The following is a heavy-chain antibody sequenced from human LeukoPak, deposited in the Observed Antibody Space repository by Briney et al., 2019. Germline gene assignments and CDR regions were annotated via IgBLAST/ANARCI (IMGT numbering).Heavy chain of an antibody. V-gene: IGHV1-69*05. Sequence: SVKVSCKASGGTFSSYAISWVRQAPGQGLEWMGGIIPIFGTANYAQKLQGRVTMTTDTSTSTAYMELRSLRSDDTAVYYCARDNFWRPFDPWGQGTLVTVSS. D-gene: IGHD3-3*01. J-gene: IGHJ5*02. CDR1: GGTFSSYA. CDR3: ARDNFWRPFDP. CDR2: IIPIFGTA.